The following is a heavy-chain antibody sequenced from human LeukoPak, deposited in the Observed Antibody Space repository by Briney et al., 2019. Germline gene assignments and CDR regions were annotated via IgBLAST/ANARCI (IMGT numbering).Heavy chain of an antibody. V-gene: IGHV3-11*01. CDR1: GFTFSSYA. CDR3: ARGPQYYDILTGYSNAPFDV. CDR2: ISAGGTAE. J-gene: IGHJ3*01. D-gene: IGHD3-9*01. Sequence: GGSLRLSCAASGFTFSSYAMSWIRQAPGKGPEWVSCISAGGTAEYYADSVKGRFTISRDTARNSVFLQMNSLRAGDTALYYCARGPQYYDILTGYSNAPFDVWGQGTMVTVSS.